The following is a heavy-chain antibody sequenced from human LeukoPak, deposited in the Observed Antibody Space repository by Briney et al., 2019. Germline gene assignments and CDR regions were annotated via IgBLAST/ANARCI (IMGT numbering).Heavy chain of an antibody. Sequence: GASVKVSCKASGYTFTSYGISWVRQAPGQGLEWMGWISAYNGNTNYAQKLQGRVTMTTDTSTSTAYMELRSLRSDDTAVYYCARVGMWYGVSSSHAFDIWGQGTMVTVSS. CDR2: ISAYNGNT. CDR1: GYTFTSYG. D-gene: IGHD4-17*01. V-gene: IGHV1-18*01. CDR3: ARVGMWYGVSSSHAFDI. J-gene: IGHJ3*02.